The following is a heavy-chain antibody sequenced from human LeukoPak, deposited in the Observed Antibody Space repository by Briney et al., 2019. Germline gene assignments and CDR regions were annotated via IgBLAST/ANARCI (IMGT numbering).Heavy chain of an antibody. D-gene: IGHD2-15*01. CDR2: IFPIIGTA. CDR3: ARDQRPSCLGGICYSGDY. V-gene: IGHV1-69*13. J-gene: IGHJ4*02. CDR1: GGTFHSYI. Sequence: GASVKVSCKASGGTFHSYIVTWVREAPGQGLEWMGGIFPIIGTANYAQKFQGRVTITADDSTSTAYMELRSLRSEDTAIYYCARDQRPSCLGGICYSGDYWGQGTLVTV.